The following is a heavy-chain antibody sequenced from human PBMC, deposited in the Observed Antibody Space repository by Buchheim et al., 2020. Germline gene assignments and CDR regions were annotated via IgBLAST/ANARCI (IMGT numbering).Heavy chain of an antibody. Sequence: QVQLVESGGGVVQPGRSLRLSCAASGFTFSSYGMHWVRQAPGKGLEWVAVISYDGSNKYYADSVKGRFTISRDNSKNTLYLQMNSLRAEDTAVYYCAKILASEGSWYAYYYYGMDVWGQGTT. V-gene: IGHV3-30*18. CDR2: ISYDGSNK. CDR3: AKILASEGSWYAYYYYGMDV. J-gene: IGHJ6*02. D-gene: IGHD2-2*01. CDR1: GFTFSSYG.